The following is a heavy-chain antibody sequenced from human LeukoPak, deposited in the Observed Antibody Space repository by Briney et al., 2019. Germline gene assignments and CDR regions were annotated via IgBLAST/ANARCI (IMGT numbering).Heavy chain of an antibody. CDR3: AKEVSILPAASLVA. CDR2: ISGSGGST. V-gene: IGHV3-23*01. CDR1: GFSVNTNY. Sequence: GGSLRLSCAASGFSVNTNYMTWVRQAPGKGLEWVSAISGSGGSTYYADSVKGRFTISRDNSKNTLYLQMNSLRAEDTAVYYCAKEVSILPAASLVAWGQGTLVTVSS. J-gene: IGHJ5*02. D-gene: IGHD2-2*01.